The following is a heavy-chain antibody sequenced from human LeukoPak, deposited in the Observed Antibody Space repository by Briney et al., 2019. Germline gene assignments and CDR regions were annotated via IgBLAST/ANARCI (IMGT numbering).Heavy chain of an antibody. CDR2: IISSGSTI. J-gene: IGHJ4*02. Sequence: PGGSLRLSCADSGFTFSEYNISCSRQALGERLGRGSYIISSGSTIHYADSVKGRFTISRDNDQNSLYLQMNSLRAEDTAVYYCARDGYSGYDDYFDYWGQGTLVTVSS. V-gene: IGHV3-11*01. CDR1: GFTFSEYN. CDR3: ARDGYSGYDDYFDY. D-gene: IGHD5-12*01.